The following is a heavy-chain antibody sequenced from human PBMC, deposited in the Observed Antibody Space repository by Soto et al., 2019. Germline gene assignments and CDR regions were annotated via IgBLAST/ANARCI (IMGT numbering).Heavy chain of an antibody. J-gene: IGHJ6*02. CDR1: GYSFTSYW. Sequence: GASLKISCKGSGYSFTSYWIGWVRQMPGKGLEWMGIIYPGDSDTRYSPSFQGQVTISADKSISTAYLQWSSLKASDTAMYYCARRGSGWQIYNYGMDVWSQGTTVTVSS. V-gene: IGHV5-51*01. CDR3: ARRGSGWQIYNYGMDV. CDR2: IYPGDSDT. D-gene: IGHD6-19*01.